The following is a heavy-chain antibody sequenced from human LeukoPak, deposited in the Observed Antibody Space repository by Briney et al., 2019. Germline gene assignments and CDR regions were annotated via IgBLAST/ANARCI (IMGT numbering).Heavy chain of an antibody. D-gene: IGHD1-26*01. Sequence: SSDTLSLTCTVSGGSMRNYDWGWIRQPPGKGLEWIGYINNRGSTYYNPSLESRVTLSEDTSKIQLSLRLNSVTAADTAVYYCARGPWELDFWGQGTLVTVSS. J-gene: IGHJ4*02. CDR1: GGSMRNYD. V-gene: IGHV4-4*08. CDR3: ARGPWELDF. CDR2: INNRGST.